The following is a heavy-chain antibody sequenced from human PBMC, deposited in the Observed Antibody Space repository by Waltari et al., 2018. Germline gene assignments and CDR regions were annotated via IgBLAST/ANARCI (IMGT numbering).Heavy chain of an antibody. V-gene: IGHV1-18*01. J-gene: IGHJ3*01. CDR3: ARNPNPFYYDSPCDL. CDR2: ISGNTGDT. CDR1: GFTLPSYG. D-gene: IGHD3-22*01. Sequence: VQLVQSESAVKKPGASVKVSCKTSGFTLPSYGFTWVRKAPGQGLEWIGWISGNTGDTNYAQEFRDRVTMTTDTSTNTVYMELRTLRSDDTALYYYARNPNPFYYDSPCDLWGQGTELTVSS.